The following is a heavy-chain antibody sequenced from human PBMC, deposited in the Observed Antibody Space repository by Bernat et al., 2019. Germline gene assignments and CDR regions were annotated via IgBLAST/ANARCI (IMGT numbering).Heavy chain of an antibody. Sequence: QVQLVESGGGLVKPGGSLRLSCAASGFTFSDYYMSWIRQAPGKGLEWVSYISSSSSYTNYADSVKGRFTISRDNAKNSLYLQMNSLRAGDTAVYYCARDLIAVAGTLDYWGQGTLVTVSS. CDR3: ARDLIAVAGTLDY. CDR2: ISSSSSYT. J-gene: IGHJ4*02. D-gene: IGHD6-19*01. V-gene: IGHV3-11*05. CDR1: GFTFSDYY.